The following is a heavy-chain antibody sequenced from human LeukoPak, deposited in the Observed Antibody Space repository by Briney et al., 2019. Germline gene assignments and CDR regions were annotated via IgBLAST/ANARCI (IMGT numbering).Heavy chain of an antibody. CDR1: GGSISSYY. CDR2: IYYSGST. CDR3: ALAVAGYYFDY. Sequence: SETLSLTCTVSGGSISSYYWSWIRQPPGKGLEWIGYIYYSGSTNYNPSLKSRVTISVDTSKNQFSLKLSSVTAADTAVYYCALAVAGYYFDYWGQGTLVTVSS. D-gene: IGHD6-19*01. V-gene: IGHV4-59*08. J-gene: IGHJ4*02.